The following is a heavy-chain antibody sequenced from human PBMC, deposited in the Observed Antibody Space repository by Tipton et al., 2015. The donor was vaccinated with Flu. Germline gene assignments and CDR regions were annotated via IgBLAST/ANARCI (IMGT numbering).Heavy chain of an antibody. CDR3: ARGDYGDYDHEADAFDI. J-gene: IGHJ3*02. Sequence: TLSLTCTVSGGSISTYYWSWIRQPPGKGLECLGHIYYSGSPKYNPSLKSRATISVDTSKNQFSLNLISVTAADTAVYYCARGDYGDYDHEADAFDIWGQGTLVTVSA. V-gene: IGHV4-59*01. CDR2: IYYSGSP. D-gene: IGHD4-17*01. CDR1: GGSISTYY.